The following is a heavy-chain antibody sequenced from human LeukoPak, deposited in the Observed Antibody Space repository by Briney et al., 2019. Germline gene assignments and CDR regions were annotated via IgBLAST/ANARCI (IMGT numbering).Heavy chain of an antibody. CDR1: GYTFTGHY. V-gene: IGHV1-2*02. J-gene: IGHJ5*02. Sequence: GASVKVSCKASGYTFTGHYIHWIRHVPGQGLEGWGWLNPASGGTNYAQKFQGRVTMTRDTSTNTAYMDLDRLESDDTAVYYCARDLIADNIAFFRADWFDPWGQGTLVTVSS. CDR3: ARDLIADNIAFFRADWFDP. CDR2: LNPASGGT. D-gene: IGHD3-10*01.